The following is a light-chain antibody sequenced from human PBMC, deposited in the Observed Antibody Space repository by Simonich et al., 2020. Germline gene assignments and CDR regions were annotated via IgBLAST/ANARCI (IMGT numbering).Light chain of an antibody. CDR2: WAS. V-gene: IGKV4-1*01. J-gene: IGKJ5*01. Sequence: DIVMTQSPDSLAVSLGERATINCKSSQSVLYSSNTKNYLAWYQQKPGPPPKLLIYWASTREAVVPDRFSGSGSGTDFTLTISSLQAEDVAVYYCQQYYSTPITFGQGTRLEIK. CDR3: QQYYSTPIT. CDR1: QSVLYSSNTKNY.